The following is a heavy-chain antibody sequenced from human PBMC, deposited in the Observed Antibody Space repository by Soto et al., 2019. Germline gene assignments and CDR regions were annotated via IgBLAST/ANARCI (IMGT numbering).Heavy chain of an antibody. D-gene: IGHD6-6*01. CDR2: IYHSGNT. CDR1: GGSISSGDYY. J-gene: IGHJ5*02. V-gene: IGHV4-30-4*01. Sequence: QVQLQESGPGLVKPSQTLSLTCTVSGGSISSGDYYWSWIRQPPGKGLEWIGYIYHSGNTYYNPSLKSRVTITADTSKNQFSLKLSSVTAADTAVYYCARERPDGARLDPWGQGTLVTVSS. CDR3: ARERPDGARLDP.